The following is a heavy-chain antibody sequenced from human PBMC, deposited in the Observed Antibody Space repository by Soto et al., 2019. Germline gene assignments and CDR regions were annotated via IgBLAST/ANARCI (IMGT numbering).Heavy chain of an antibody. V-gene: IGHV1-69*06. CDR3: ASTRQHGDFDWLLYPDC. CDR1: GGTFSSYA. D-gene: IGHD3-9*01. J-gene: IGHJ4*02. Sequence: QVQLVQSGAEVKKPGSSVKVSCKASGGTFSSYAISWVRQAPGQGLEWMGGIIPIFGKANYAQKFQGRVTITAEKYTSTAYMELSSLRSGDTAVYYCASTRQHGDFDWLLYPDCWGQGTLVTVSS. CDR2: IIPIFGKA.